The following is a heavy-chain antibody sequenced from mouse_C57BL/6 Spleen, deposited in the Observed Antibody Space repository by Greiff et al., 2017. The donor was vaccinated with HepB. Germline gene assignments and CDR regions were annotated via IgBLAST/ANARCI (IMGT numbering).Heavy chain of an antibody. J-gene: IGHJ4*01. CDR1: GFTFSDYG. Sequence: EVKLVESGGGLVKPGGSLKLSCAASGFTFSDYGMHWVRQAPEKGLEWVAYISSGSSTIYYADTVKGRFTISRDNAKNTLFLQMTSLRSEDTAMYYCARRDYGNRMDYWGQGTSVTVSS. CDR3: ARRDYGNRMDY. D-gene: IGHD2-1*01. V-gene: IGHV5-17*01. CDR2: ISSGSSTI.